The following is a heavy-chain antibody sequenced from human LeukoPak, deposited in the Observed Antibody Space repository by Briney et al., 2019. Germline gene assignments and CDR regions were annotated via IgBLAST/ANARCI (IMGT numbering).Heavy chain of an antibody. V-gene: IGHV3-11*01. J-gene: IGHJ4*02. D-gene: IGHD3-22*01. CDR3: AKTMYYYDSSGYSFDY. CDR1: GFTFSDYY. CDR2: ISSSGSTI. Sequence: PGGSLRLSCAASGFTFSDYYMSWIRQAPGKGLEWVSYISSSGSTIYYADSVKGRFTISRDNAKNSLYLQMNSLRAEDTAVYYCAKTMYYYDSSGYSFDYWGQGTLVTVSS.